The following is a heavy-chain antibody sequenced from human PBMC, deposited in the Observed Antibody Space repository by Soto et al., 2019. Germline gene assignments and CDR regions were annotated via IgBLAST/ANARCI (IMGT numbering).Heavy chain of an antibody. D-gene: IGHD6-6*01. Sequence: GGSLRLSCAASGFTFSSYAMSWVRQAPGKGLEWVSAISGSGGSTYYADSVKGRFTISRDNSKNTLYLQMNSLRAEDTAVYYCAKDGEYSSSSLVPFGFDYWGQGTLVTVSS. CDR1: GFTFSSYA. CDR2: ISGSGGST. V-gene: IGHV3-23*01. J-gene: IGHJ4*02. CDR3: AKDGEYSSSSLVPFGFDY.